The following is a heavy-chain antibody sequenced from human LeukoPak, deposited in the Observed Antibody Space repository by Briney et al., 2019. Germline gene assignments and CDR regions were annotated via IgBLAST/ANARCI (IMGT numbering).Heavy chain of an antibody. V-gene: IGHV3-48*03. Sequence: GSLRLSCAAIGFTFSTYDVNWVRQAPGKGLEWVSYINSGGSTISYTDSVKGRFTISRDDAKNSVFLQMNSLRAEDTAIYYCARRHDYDDYWGYYYYGMDVWGQGTTVTVFS. CDR3: ARRHDYDDYWGYYYYGMDV. CDR1: GFTFSTYD. D-gene: IGHD4-17*01. CDR2: INSGGSTI. J-gene: IGHJ6*02.